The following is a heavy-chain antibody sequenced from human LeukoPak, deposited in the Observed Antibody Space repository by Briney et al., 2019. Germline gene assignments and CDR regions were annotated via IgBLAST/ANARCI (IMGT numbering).Heavy chain of an antibody. CDR1: GGSISSYY. J-gene: IGHJ6*03. D-gene: IGHD1-14*01. V-gene: IGHV4-4*07. CDR2: IYTSGST. Sequence: PSETLSLTCTVSGGSISSYYWSWIRQPPGKGLEWIGRIYTSGSTIYNPSLKSRVTMSVDTSKNQFSLKLSSVTAADTAVYYCARGRYESTRLSAYYYYYMDVWGKGTTVTVSS. CDR3: ARGRYESTRLSAYYYYYMDV.